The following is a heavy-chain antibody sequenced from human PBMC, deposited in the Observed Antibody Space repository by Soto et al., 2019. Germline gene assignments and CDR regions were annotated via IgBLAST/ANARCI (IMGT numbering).Heavy chain of an antibody. Sequence: GASVKVSCKASGYTFTGYYMHWVRQAPGQRLEWMGWINAVNGNTKYSQKFQGRVTITRDTSANTAYMELSSLRSEDTAVYYCARRPPYYDFWSGDDYWGQGTLVTVSS. V-gene: IGHV1-3*01. CDR1: GYTFTGYY. D-gene: IGHD3-3*01. CDR2: INAVNGNT. CDR3: ARRPPYYDFWSGDDY. J-gene: IGHJ4*02.